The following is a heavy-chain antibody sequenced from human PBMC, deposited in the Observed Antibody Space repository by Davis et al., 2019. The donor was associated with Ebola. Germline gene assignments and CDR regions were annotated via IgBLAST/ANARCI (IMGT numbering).Heavy chain of an antibody. J-gene: IGHJ6*02. CDR2: ISWNSGSI. CDR1: GFTFDDYA. D-gene: IGHD3-3*01. Sequence: GGSLRLSCAASGFTFDDYAMHWVRQAPGKGLEWVSGISWNSGSIGYADSVKGRFTISRDNSKNTLYLQMNSLRAEDTAVYYCARTRTDFWSGYSPITYYYYYGMDVWGQGTTVTVSS. CDR3: ARTRTDFWSGYSPITYYYYYGMDV. V-gene: IGHV3-9*01.